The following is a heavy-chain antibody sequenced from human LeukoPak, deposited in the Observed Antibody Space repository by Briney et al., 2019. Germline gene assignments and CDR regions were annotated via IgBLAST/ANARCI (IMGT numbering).Heavy chain of an antibody. CDR3: ARDSRSGSNYYFDC. CDR2: IYYTGIP. V-gene: IGHV4-59*01. CDR1: GGSIGSYY. J-gene: IGHJ4*02. Sequence: SETLSLTCTVSGGSIGSYYWSWIRQPPGKGLGWIGHIYYTGIPNYNPSLKSRVTISVDMSKNQFSLKLSSVTAADTAMYYCARDSRSGSNYYFDCWGQGTLVTVSS. D-gene: IGHD3-10*01.